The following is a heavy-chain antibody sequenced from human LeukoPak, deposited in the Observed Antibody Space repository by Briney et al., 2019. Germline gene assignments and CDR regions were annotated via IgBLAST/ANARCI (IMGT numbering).Heavy chain of an antibody. CDR3: ARVMSQNDAFDI. CDR2: IYYSGST. CDR1: GGSISSSSYY. D-gene: IGHD3-16*01. J-gene: IGHJ3*02. Sequence: SETLSLTCTVSGGSISSSSYYWGWIRQPPGKGLEWIGSIYYSGSTYYNPSLKSRVTISVDTSKNQFSLKLSSVTAADTAVYYCARVMSQNDAFDIWGQGTMVTVSS. V-gene: IGHV4-39*01.